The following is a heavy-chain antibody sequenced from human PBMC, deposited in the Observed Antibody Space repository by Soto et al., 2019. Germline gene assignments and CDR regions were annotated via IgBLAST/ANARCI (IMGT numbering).Heavy chain of an antibody. Sequence: GGSLRLSCAASGFTFSSYAMSWVRQAPGKGLEWVSAISGSGGSTYYADSVKGRFTISRDNSKNTLYLQMNSLRAEDTAVYYCAKFLLYSRIVGATLDYWGQGTLVTVSS. D-gene: IGHD1-26*01. CDR1: GFTFSSYA. CDR3: AKFLLYSRIVGATLDY. CDR2: ISGSGGST. J-gene: IGHJ4*02. V-gene: IGHV3-23*01.